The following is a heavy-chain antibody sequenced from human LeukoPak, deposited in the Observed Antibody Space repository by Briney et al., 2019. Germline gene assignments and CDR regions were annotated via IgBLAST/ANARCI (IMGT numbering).Heavy chain of an antibody. CDR2: ISYDGSNK. CDR1: GFTFSSYA. D-gene: IGHD4-17*01. V-gene: IGHV3-30-3*01. J-gene: IGHJ2*01. Sequence: PGGSLRLSCAASGFTFSSYAMHWVGQAPGKGLEWVAVISYDGSNKYYADSVKGRFTISRDNAKNSLYLQMNSLRAEDTAVYYCARGADYGDYPFRWYFDLWGRGTLVTVSS. CDR3: ARGADYGDYPFRWYFDL.